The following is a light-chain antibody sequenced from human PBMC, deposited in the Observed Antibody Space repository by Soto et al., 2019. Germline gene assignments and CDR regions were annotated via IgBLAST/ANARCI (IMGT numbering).Light chain of an antibody. V-gene: IGKV1-5*01. J-gene: IGKJ1*01. CDR3: QQYNSYRS. CDR1: QSISCW. Sequence: DIQMTKSPSMLSASVGDRVTITCRASQSISCWLAWYQQKPGKAPKLLIYDASSLESGVPSRFSGSGSGTEFTLTISILQPDDFATYYCQQYNSYRSFGQGTKVDIK. CDR2: DAS.